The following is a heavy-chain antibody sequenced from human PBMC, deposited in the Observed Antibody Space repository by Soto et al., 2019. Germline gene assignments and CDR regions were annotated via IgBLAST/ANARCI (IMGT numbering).Heavy chain of an antibody. D-gene: IGHD2-8*01. CDR1: GFTFTSSA. V-gene: IGHV1-58*01. Sequence: ASVKVSCKASGFTFTSSAFQWVRQARGQRLEWIGWIAVGSGYTNYAQRFQDRVTLTRDMSTATTYMELSRLTSEDTAIYYCAADSTAWQQMVPSDYWGEGTLVTVSS. J-gene: IGHJ4*02. CDR2: IAVGSGYT. CDR3: AADSTAWQQMVPSDY.